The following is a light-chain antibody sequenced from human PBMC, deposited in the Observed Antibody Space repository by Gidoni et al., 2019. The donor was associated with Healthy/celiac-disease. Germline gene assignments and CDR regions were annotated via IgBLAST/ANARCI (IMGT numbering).Light chain of an antibody. CDR1: SSNIGSNT. Sequence: QSVLTQPPSSSGTPVQRVTISCSGSSSNIGSNTVNWYQQLPGTAPKLLIYSNSQRPSGVPDRFSGSKSGTSASLAISGLQSEDEADYYCAAWDDSLNGPVVFGGGTKLTVL. CDR3: AAWDDSLNGPVV. V-gene: IGLV1-44*01. J-gene: IGLJ2*01. CDR2: SNS.